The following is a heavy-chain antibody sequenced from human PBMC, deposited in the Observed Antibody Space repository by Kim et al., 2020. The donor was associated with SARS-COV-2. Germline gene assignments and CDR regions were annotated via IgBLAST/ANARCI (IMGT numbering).Heavy chain of an antibody. Sequence: SVKVSCKASGGTFSSYAIIWVRQAPGPGLEWMGGIIPIFATANYAQKLQGRVTITPDKSTSPAYMELSSLRSEDTAVYYCAKVGAGEGYWGQGTLVAVS. D-gene: IGHD1-26*01. CDR3: AKVGAGEGY. CDR2: IIPIFATA. V-gene: IGHV1-69*06. CDR1: GGTFSSYA. J-gene: IGHJ4*02.